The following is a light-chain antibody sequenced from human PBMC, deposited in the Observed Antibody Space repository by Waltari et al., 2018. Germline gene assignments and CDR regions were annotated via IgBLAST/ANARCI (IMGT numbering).Light chain of an antibody. J-gene: IGLJ3*02. CDR1: SSNTRGNL. Sequence: SVLTQPPSASGTPGQTVTIPCSGSSSNTRGNLFYWSQPLPGMAPQRPLYKNNQRPSGVPDRFSGSKSGTSASLAISGLRSDDEAEYYCAAWDDNLTGPLFGGGTKVTVL. CDR2: KNN. V-gene: IGLV1-47*01. CDR3: AAWDDNLTGPL.